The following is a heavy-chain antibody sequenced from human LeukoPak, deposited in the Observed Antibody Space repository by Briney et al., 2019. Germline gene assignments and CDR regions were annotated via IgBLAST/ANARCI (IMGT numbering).Heavy chain of an antibody. J-gene: IGHJ4*02. CDR1: GFTFDDYA. Sequence: GGSLRLSCAASGFTFDDYAMHWVRQAPGKGPEWVSAINQNGGRTGYADSVKGRLTISRDNSKNTLYLQMNSLRAEDTAVYYCAKGGYDSSGYWVDYWGQGTLVTVSS. CDR2: INQNGGRT. D-gene: IGHD3-22*01. CDR3: AKGGYDSSGYWVDY. V-gene: IGHV3-20*04.